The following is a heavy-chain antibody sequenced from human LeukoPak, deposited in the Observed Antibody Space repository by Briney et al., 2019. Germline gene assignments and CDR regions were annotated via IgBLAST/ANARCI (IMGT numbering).Heavy chain of an antibody. Sequence: SETLSLTCTISDDSISSNRYFWAWIRQPPGGGLEWIASINYNWRTYYNPSLKSRLTISIDTAKRQFSLKLTSVTAADTAVYYCARDLKGGYYGSGSYYNSWWFDPWGQGTLVTVSS. CDR2: INYNWRT. D-gene: IGHD3-10*01. V-gene: IGHV4-39*07. CDR1: DDSISSNRYF. CDR3: ARDLKGGYYGSGSYYNSWWFDP. J-gene: IGHJ5*02.